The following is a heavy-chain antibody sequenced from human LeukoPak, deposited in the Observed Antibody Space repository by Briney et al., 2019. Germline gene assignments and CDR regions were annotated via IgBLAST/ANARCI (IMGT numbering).Heavy chain of an antibody. Sequence: SVKVSCKASGGTFSSYAISWVRQAPGQGLEWMGGIIPIFGTANYAQKFQGRVTITADESTSTAYMELSSLRSEDTAVYYCARGAEDSSGWYGEFDYWGQGALVTVSS. J-gene: IGHJ4*02. CDR3: ARGAEDSSGWYGEFDY. V-gene: IGHV1-69*13. CDR1: GGTFSSYA. CDR2: IIPIFGTA. D-gene: IGHD6-19*01.